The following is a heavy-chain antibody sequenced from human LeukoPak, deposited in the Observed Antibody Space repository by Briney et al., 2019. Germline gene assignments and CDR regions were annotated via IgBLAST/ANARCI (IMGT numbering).Heavy chain of an antibody. V-gene: IGHV1-2*02. CDR1: SYMFTGYY. J-gene: IGHJ4*02. CDR3: ARGYCSGDCFTLFDY. Sequence: ASVKISCKTSSYMFTGYYMHWVRQAPGQGLEWMGWINPNSGGTNYAQKFQGRVTMTRDTSISTAYMELSSLRSDDTAVYYCARGYCSGDCFTLFDYWGQGTLVTVSS. D-gene: IGHD2-21*02. CDR2: INPNSGGT.